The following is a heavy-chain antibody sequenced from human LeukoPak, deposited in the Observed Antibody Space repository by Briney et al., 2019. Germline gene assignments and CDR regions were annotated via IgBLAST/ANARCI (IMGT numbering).Heavy chain of an antibody. Sequence: SGGSLRLSCAASGFTFSSFGMHWVRQAPGKGLEWVSGINWNGGSTGYADSVKGRFTISRDNAKNSLYLQMSNLRAEDTAVYFCARGGGLDVWGQGATVTVSS. V-gene: IGHV3-20*04. CDR3: ARGGGLDV. CDR2: INWNGGST. D-gene: IGHD3-16*01. J-gene: IGHJ6*02. CDR1: GFTFSSFG.